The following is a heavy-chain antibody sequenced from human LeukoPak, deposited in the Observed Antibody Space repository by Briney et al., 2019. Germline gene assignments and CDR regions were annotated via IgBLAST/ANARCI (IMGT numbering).Heavy chain of an antibody. J-gene: IGHJ4*02. CDR3: ARVAVSYYYDSSGSLDY. CDR1: GGTFSSYA. Sequence: GASVKVSCKASGGTFSSYAISWVRLAPGQGLEWMGRIIPILGIANYAQKFQGRVTITADKSTSTAYMELSSLRSEDTAVYYCARVAVSYYYDSSGSLDYWGQGTLVTVSS. D-gene: IGHD3-22*01. V-gene: IGHV1-69*04. CDR2: IIPILGIA.